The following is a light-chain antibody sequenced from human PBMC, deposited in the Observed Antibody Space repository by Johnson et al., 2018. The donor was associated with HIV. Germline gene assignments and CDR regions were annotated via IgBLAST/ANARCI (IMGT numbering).Light chain of an antibody. V-gene: IGLV1-51*01. Sequence: QSVLNQPPSVSAAPGQKVTISCSGSSSNIGNNYVSWYQQLPGTAPKLLIYDNNKRPSGIPDRFSGSKSGTSATLGITGLQTGDEADYYCGTWDSSLSASYVFGTGTKVTVL. CDR3: GTWDSSLSASYV. J-gene: IGLJ1*01. CDR2: DNN. CDR1: SSNIGNNY.